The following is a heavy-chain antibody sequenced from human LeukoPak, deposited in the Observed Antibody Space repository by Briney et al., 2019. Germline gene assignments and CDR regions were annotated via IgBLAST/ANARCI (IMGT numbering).Heavy chain of an antibody. D-gene: IGHD3-22*01. CDR2: ISYDGSNK. CDR1: GFTFSSYG. V-gene: IGHV3-30*18. Sequence: PGGSLRLSCAASGFTFSSYGMHWVRQAPGKGVERVAVISYDGSNKYYADSVKGRFTISRDNSKNTLYLQMNSLRAEDTAVYYCAKDLRQYYYDSSGYYPYWGQGTLVTVSS. CDR3: AKDLRQYYYDSSGYYPY. J-gene: IGHJ4*02.